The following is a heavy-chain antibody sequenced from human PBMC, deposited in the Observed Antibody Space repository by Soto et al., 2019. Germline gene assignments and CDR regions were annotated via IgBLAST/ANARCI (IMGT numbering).Heavy chain of an antibody. CDR3: ARSSPFGGSGSYVFDY. CDR1: GGSISSYY. CDR2: IYYSGST. V-gene: IGHV4-59*01. Sequence: SETLSLTCTVSGGSISSYYWSWIRQPPGKGLEWIGYIYYSGSTNYNPSLKSRVTISVDASKNQFSLKLSSVTAADTAVYYCARSSPFGGSGSYVFDYWGQGTLVTVS. J-gene: IGHJ4*02. D-gene: IGHD3-10*01.